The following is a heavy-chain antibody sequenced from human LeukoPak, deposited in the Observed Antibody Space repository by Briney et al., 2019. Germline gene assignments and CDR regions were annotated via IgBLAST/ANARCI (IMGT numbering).Heavy chain of an antibody. CDR2: IYYSGST. V-gene: IGHV4-59*08. D-gene: IGHD1-26*01. CDR1: GGSISSYY. Sequence: SETLSLTCTVSGGSISSYYWSWIRQPPGKGLEWIGYIYYSGSTNYNPSLKSRVTISVDTSKNQFSLKLSSVTAADTAVYYCAGGLGVGATFFDYWGQGTLVTVSS. J-gene: IGHJ4*02. CDR3: AGGLGVGATFFDY.